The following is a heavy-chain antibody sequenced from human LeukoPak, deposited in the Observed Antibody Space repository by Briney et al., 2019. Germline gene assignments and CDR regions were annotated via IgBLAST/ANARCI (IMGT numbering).Heavy chain of an antibody. D-gene: IGHD6-13*01. CDR3: ARHDLAAAGFDY. CDR1: GGSTSSNY. V-gene: IGHV4-4*09. J-gene: IGHJ4*02. Sequence: SETLSLTCTVSGGSTSSNYWSWIRQPPGKGLEWIGYIYARGNTDYNPSLKSRVTISIDTSKNQFSLHLTSVTAADTAVYYCARHDLAAAGFDYWGQGTLVTVSS. CDR2: IYARGNT.